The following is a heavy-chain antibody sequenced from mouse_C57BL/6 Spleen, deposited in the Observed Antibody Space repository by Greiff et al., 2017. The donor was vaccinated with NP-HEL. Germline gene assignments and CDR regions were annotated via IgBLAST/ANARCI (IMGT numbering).Heavy chain of an antibody. CDR3: AKREGGYYVDAMGY. CDR2: IGGGGSS. D-gene: IGHD2-3*01. Sequence: VKLVESGPGLVAPSQSLSITCTVSGFSFTSYGVDWVRQPPGKGLEWLGVIGGGGSSNYNSAPMSRLSLCKDNSKSQVFIQMNKLQTDYTAMYYCAKREGGYYVDAMGYWGQGTTVTVAS. J-gene: IGHJ4*01. CDR1: GFSFTSYG. V-gene: IGHV2-9*01.